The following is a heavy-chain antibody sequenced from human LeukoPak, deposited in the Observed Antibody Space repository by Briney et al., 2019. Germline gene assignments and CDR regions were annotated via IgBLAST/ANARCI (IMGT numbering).Heavy chain of an antibody. D-gene: IGHD5-24*01. CDR1: GFTFSNYW. CDR3: AREGDGYNYVGDY. V-gene: IGHV3-74*01. Sequence: TGGSLRLSCAASGFTFSNYWIHWVRQAPGKGLEWVSRISGDGGSTDYADSVKGRFTISRDNAKNSLYLQMNSLRAEDTAIYYCAREGDGYNYVGDYWGQGTLVTVSS. CDR2: ISGDGGST. J-gene: IGHJ4*02.